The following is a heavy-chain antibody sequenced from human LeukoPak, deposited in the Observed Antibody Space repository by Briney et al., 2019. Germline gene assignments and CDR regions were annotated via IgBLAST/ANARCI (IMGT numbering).Heavy chain of an antibody. CDR1: GGTLSSYA. CDR3: ARGPPSSSWYSPFDY. J-gene: IGHJ4*02. CDR2: IIPILGIA. V-gene: IGHV1-69*04. D-gene: IGHD6-13*01. Sequence: ASVKVSCKASGGTLSSYAISWVRQAPGQGLEWMGRIIPILGIANYAQKFQGRVTITADKSTSTAYMELSSLRSEDTAVYYCARGPPSSSWYSPFDYWGQGTLVTVSS.